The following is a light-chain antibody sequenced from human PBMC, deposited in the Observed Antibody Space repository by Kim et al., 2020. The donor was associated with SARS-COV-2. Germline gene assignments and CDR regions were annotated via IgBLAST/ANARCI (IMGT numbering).Light chain of an antibody. J-gene: IGKJ1*01. CDR3: EQYGSSPRT. Sequence: SPGKRATLSCRARQSVSSNGLAWYPEKPGRAPRLLICGASSRASGIPDRFRGSGSGTDFTLTISRLEPEDFAVYYCEQYGSSPRTFGQGTKVDIK. CDR2: GAS. V-gene: IGKV3-20*01. CDR1: QSVSSNG.